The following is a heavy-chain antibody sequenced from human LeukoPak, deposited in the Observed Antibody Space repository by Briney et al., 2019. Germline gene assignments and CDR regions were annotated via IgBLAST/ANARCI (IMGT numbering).Heavy chain of an antibody. V-gene: IGHV4-4*07. CDR3: ARDGDYHYFDY. CDR1: GGSISSYY. J-gene: IGHJ4*02. D-gene: IGHD4-17*01. CDR2: IYTSGSI. Sequence: TSETLSLTCTVSGGSISSYYCSWIRQPAGKGLEWIGRIYTSGSINYNPSLKSRVTMSVDTSKNHFSLKLSSVTAADTAVYYCARDGDYHYFDYGGQGTPVTVSS.